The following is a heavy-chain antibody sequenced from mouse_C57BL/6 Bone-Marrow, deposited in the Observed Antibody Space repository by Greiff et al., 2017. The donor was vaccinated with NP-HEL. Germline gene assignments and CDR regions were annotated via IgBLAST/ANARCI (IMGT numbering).Heavy chain of an antibody. CDR3: ARRDYGSSYEYYFDY. D-gene: IGHD1-1*01. V-gene: IGHV1-18*01. J-gene: IGHJ2*01. Sequence: VQLQQSGPELVKPGASVKIPCKASGYTFTDYNMDWVKQSHGKSLEWIGDINPNNGGTIYNQKFKGKATLTVDKSSSTAYMELRSLTSEDTAVYYCARRDYGSSYEYYFDYWGQGTTLTVSS. CDR2: INPNNGGT. CDR1: GYTFTDYN.